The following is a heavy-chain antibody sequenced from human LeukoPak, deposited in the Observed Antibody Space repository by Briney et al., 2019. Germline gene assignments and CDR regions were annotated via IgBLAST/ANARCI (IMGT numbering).Heavy chain of an antibody. CDR1: GGSISSGSYY. CDR2: IYTSGST. Sequence: SETLSLTCTVSGGSISSGSYYWSWIRQPAGKGLEWIGRIYTSGSTNYNPSLKSRVTISVDTCKNQFSLKLSSVTAADTAVYYCARTECQLPRFDYWGQGTLVTVSS. J-gene: IGHJ4*02. D-gene: IGHD2-2*01. V-gene: IGHV4-61*02. CDR3: ARTECQLPRFDY.